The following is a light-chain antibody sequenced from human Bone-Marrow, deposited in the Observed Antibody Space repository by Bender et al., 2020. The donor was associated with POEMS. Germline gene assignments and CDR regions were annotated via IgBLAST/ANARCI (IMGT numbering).Light chain of an antibody. Sequence: QSALTQTASVSGSPGQSITISCIGISSDDIENNYVSWYQQHPGRAPKLIIFDVYNRPSEISSRFSGSKSGNMASLTISGLQAEDEADYFCSSYTGTSTYVFGTGTKVTVL. CDR1: SSDDIENNY. V-gene: IGLV2-14*01. CDR2: DVY. J-gene: IGLJ1*01. CDR3: SSYTGTSTYV.